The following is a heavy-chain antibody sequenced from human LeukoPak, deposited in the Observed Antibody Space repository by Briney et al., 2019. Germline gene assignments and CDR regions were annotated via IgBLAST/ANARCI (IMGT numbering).Heavy chain of an antibody. CDR2: ISWNSGSI. V-gene: IGHV3-9*01. D-gene: IGHD4-11*01. J-gene: IGHJ4*02. Sequence: GGSLRLSCAASGFTFDDYAMHWVRQAPGKSLEWVSGISWNSGSIGYADSVKGRFTISRDNAKNSLYLQMNSLRAEDTALYYCAKDITYSNRYYFDYWGQGTLVTVSS. CDR1: GFTFDDYA. CDR3: AKDITYSNRYYFDY.